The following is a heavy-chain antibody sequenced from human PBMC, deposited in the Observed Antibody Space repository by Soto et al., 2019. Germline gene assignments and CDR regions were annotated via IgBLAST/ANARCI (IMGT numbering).Heavy chain of an antibody. CDR2: IKSKTDGGTT. Sequence: GGSLRLSCAASGFTFSNAWMNWVRQAPGKGLEWVGRIKSKTDGGTTDYAAPVKGRFTISRDDSSDTLYLQMNSLKTEDTAVYYCTCSGTYYGDFDYWGQGTLVTVSS. J-gene: IGHJ4*02. CDR3: TCSGTYYGDFDY. CDR1: GFTFSNAW. D-gene: IGHD1-26*01. V-gene: IGHV3-15*07.